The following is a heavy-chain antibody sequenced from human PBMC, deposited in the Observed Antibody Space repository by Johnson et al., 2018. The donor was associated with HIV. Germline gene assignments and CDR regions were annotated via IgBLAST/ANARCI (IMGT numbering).Heavy chain of an antibody. J-gene: IGHJ3*02. V-gene: IGHV3-30-3*01. CDR1: GFTFSTYA. D-gene: IGHD4-17*01. CDR2: ISYDGSNK. CDR3: AREGGGHDYGDRDAFDI. Sequence: VQLVESGGGVVQPGRSLRLSCAASGFTFSTYAMHWVRQAPGKGLVWVAVISYDGSNKYYADSVKGRFTISRDNSKNTLYMQMNSLRADDTAVYYCAREGGGHDYGDRDAFDIWGQGTMVTVSS.